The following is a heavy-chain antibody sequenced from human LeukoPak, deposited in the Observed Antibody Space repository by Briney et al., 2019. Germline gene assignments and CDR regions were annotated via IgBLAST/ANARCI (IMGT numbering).Heavy chain of an antibody. D-gene: IGHD3-10*01. CDR1: GGSISSYY. J-gene: IGHJ3*02. V-gene: IGHV4-59*12. Sequence: KTSETLSLTYTVSGGSISSYYWSWIRQPPGKGLEWIGNIFYSGSTYYSPSVKSRVTISLDTSRNQFSLKLNSVTAADTAVYYCAKSNGYGLVDIWGQGTMVTVSS. CDR2: IFYSGST. CDR3: AKSNGYGLVDI.